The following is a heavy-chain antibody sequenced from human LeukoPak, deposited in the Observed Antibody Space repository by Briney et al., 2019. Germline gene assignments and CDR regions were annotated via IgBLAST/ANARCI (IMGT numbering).Heavy chain of an antibody. CDR1: VYTFTGYY. CDR3: ARDPAPTSNWFDP. Sequence: GASVYVSCKASVYTFTGYYMHWVRQAPGQGLEWMGWINPNSGGTNYAQKFQGRVTMTRDTSISTAYMELSRLRSDDTAVYYCARDPAPTSNWFDPWGQGTLVTVPS. CDR2: INPNSGGT. V-gene: IGHV1-2*02. D-gene: IGHD1-14*01. J-gene: IGHJ5*02.